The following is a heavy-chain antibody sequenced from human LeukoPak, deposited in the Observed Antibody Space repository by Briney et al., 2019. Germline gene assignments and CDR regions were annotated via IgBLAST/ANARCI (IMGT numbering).Heavy chain of an antibody. V-gene: IGHV3-30*19. J-gene: IGHJ4*02. Sequence: PGGSLRLSCAASGFTFSSYGMHWVRQAPGKGLEWVAVIWYDGSNKYYADSVKGRFTISRDNSKNTLYLQMNSLRAEDTAVYYCAREGKEQYFDYWGQGTLVTVSS. CDR2: IWYDGSNK. CDR3: AREGKEQYFDY. D-gene: IGHD1/OR15-1a*01. CDR1: GFTFSSYG.